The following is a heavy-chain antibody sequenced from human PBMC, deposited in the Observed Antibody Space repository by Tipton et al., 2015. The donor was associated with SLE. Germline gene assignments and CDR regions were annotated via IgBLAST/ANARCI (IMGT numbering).Heavy chain of an antibody. Sequence: SLRLSCAASGFTFSSYGMHWVRQAPGKGLEWVAVIWYDGSNKYYADSVKGRFTISRDNSKNTLYLQMNSLRAEDTAVYYCARDLFAIGYYYMDVWGKGTTATVSS. J-gene: IGHJ6*03. CDR2: IWYDGSNK. CDR1: GFTFSSYG. CDR3: ARDLFAIGYYYMDV. D-gene: IGHD3-10*02. V-gene: IGHV3-33*01.